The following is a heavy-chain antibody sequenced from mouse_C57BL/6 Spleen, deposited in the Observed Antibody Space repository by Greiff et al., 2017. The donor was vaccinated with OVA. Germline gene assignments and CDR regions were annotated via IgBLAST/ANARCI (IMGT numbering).Heavy chain of an antibody. J-gene: IGHJ2*01. CDR2: IDPEDGDT. D-gene: IGHD1-1*01. CDR1: GFNIKDYY. CDR3: TTPYYGSPYFDY. Sequence: VQLKQSGAELVRPGASVKLSCTASGFNIKDYYMHWVKQRPEQGLEWIGRIDPEDGDTEYAPKFQGKATMTADTSSNTAYLQLSSLTSEDTAVYYCTTPYYGSPYFDYWGQGTTLTVSS. V-gene: IGHV14-1*01.